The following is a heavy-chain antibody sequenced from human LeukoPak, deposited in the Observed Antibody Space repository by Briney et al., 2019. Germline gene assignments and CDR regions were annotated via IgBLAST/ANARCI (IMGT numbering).Heavy chain of an antibody. CDR3: AGHHPRNTVDF. J-gene: IGHJ4*02. CDR1: GGSFNGYY. V-gene: IGHV4-59*08. Sequence: SETLSLTCGVYGGSFNGYYWSWIRQPPGKGLEWIAYISDIGSINYNPSLKSRVTISLDTSKNQFSLKLSSVTAADTAVYYCAGHHPRNTVDFWGQGTLVTVSS. D-gene: IGHD2/OR15-2a*01. CDR2: ISDIGSI.